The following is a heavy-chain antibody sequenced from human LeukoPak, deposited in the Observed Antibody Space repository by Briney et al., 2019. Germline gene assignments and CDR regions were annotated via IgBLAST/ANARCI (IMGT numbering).Heavy chain of an antibody. Sequence: PGGSLRLSCAASGFTFRNAWMSWVRQAPGMGLEWVGRIKSKTDDGTTDYAAPVKGRFTISRDNSKNTLYLQMGSLRPEDMAVYYCARSITIIAGWFDTWGQGTLVTVSS. CDR3: ARSITIIAGWFDT. D-gene: IGHD3-22*01. CDR2: IKSKTDDGTT. CDR1: GFTFRNAW. V-gene: IGHV3-15*01. J-gene: IGHJ5*02.